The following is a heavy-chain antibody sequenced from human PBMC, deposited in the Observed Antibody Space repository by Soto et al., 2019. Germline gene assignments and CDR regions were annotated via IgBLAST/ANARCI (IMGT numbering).Heavy chain of an antibody. CDR3: VRDLALMEDY. CDR2: ISDDMSNT. D-gene: IGHD3-16*01. J-gene: IGHJ4*02. CDR1: GFTLSTYW. Sequence: GGSLRLSCAASGFTLSTYWMHWVRQAPGKGLVWLSRISDDMSNTGYADSVRGRFTITRDNSKNTVYLQMDSLRVDDTAMYYCVRDLALMEDYWGKGTLVTVSS. V-gene: IGHV3-74*01.